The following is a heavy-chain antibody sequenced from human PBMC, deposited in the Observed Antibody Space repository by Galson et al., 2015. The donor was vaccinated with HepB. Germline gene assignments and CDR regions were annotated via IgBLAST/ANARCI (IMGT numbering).Heavy chain of an antibody. J-gene: IGHJ4*02. CDR1: GFSFRWYA. CDR2: ISYDGHNK. V-gene: IGHV3-30-3*01. D-gene: IGHD1-1*01. Sequence: SLRLSCAASGFSFRWYAMHWVRQAPGKGLECVAVISYDGHNKNYADSVKGRFTISRDNSKNMVYLQLDSLRVEDTAMYYCATDDTTSGPSWGQGTLVTVPS. CDR3: ATDDTTSGPS.